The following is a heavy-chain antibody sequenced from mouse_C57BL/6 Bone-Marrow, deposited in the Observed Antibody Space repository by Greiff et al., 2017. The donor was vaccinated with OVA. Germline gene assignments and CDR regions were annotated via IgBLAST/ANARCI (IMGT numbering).Heavy chain of an antibody. J-gene: IGHJ3*01. CDR2: IDPADSYT. Sequence: VQLQQPGAELVMPGASVKLSCTASGYTFSSYWMHWVKQRPGQGLEWIGEIDPADSYTNYNQKFKGKSTLTVDKSSSTAYMQLSSLTSEDSAVYSCARNGYAHAAWFAYWGQGTLVTVSA. CDR3: ARNGYAHAAWFAY. D-gene: IGHD2-2*01. V-gene: IGHV1-69*01. CDR1: GYTFSSYW.